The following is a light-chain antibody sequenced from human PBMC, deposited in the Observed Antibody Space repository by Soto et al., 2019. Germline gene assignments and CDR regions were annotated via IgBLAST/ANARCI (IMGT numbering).Light chain of an antibody. CDR1: QGVTTN. CDR3: QQYNNWPFS. CDR2: DVS. J-gene: IGKJ5*01. Sequence: EIVMTQSPASLSVSPGERVTLSCMAGQGVTTNFAWYQQKSGQPPRLLIYDVSTRATGVPARFSGTGSETDFTLTISGLQSEDSAVYFCQQYNNWPFSFGQGTRLEIK. V-gene: IGKV3-15*01.